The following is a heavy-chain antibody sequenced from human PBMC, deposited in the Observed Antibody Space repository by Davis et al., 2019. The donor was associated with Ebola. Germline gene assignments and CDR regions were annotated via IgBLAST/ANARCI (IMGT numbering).Heavy chain of an antibody. CDR2: ISYGGTA. CDR1: GGSITSSSDS. J-gene: IGHJ4*02. CDR3: GRQDFHSSGYPFDY. V-gene: IGHV4-39*01. D-gene: IGHD3-22*01. Sequence: SGSLSLSCTVSGGSITSSSDSCASIRQLPGKGLDWNGSISYGGTAYYTPYLKSRVTISVDTSKYQFSLKLRFVTAADTAVYYCGRQDFHSSGYPFDYWGEGTLVTVTS.